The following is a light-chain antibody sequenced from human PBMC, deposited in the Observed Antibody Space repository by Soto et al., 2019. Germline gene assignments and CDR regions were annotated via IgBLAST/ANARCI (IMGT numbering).Light chain of an antibody. V-gene: IGKV4-1*01. J-gene: IGKJ3*01. CDR3: QQYYSTPFT. Sequence: DIVLTQSPDSLAVSLGERATIHCKSSQTIFYTSSNKNYLAWYQQRPGQPPKLLIYWASDRESGVPNRFSGSGSWTDFTLTISGLQAEDVAVYYCQQYYSTPFTFGPGTRLAIK. CDR2: WAS. CDR1: QTIFYTSSNKNY.